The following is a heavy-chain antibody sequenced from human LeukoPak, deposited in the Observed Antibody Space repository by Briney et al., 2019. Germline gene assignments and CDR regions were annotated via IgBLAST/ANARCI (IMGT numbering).Heavy chain of an antibody. CDR3: AKDLQRIAVAGVDY. CDR1: GFTFSSYV. Sequence: GGSLRLSCAASGFTFSSYVMSWVRQAPGKGLEWVSGISISGGSTYYADSVKGRFTISRDNSKNTLYLQMNSLRAEDTAVYYCAKDLQRIAVAGVDYWGQGTLVTVSS. D-gene: IGHD6-19*01. J-gene: IGHJ4*02. V-gene: IGHV3-23*01. CDR2: ISISGGST.